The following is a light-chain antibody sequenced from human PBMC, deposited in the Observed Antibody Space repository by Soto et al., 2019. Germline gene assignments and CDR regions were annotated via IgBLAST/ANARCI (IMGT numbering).Light chain of an antibody. CDR1: SSDVGGYNY. CDR2: DVS. J-gene: IGLJ6*01. Sequence: QSALTQPRSVSGSPGQSVTISCTGTSSDVGGYNYVSWYQQHPGKAPKLMIYDVSKWPSGVPDRFSGSKSGNTASLTISGLQAEDEADYYCCSYAGSNTLNVFGTGTQLTVL. V-gene: IGLV2-11*01. CDR3: CSYAGSNTLNV.